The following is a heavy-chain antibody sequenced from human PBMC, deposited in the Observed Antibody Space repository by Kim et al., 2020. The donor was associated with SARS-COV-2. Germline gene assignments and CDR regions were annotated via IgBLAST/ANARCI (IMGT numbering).Heavy chain of an antibody. Sequence: GGSLRLSCAASGFTFSSYGMHWVRQAPGKGLEWVAVISYDGSNKYYAESVKGRFTISRDNSKNTLYLQMNSLRAEDTAVYYCARGGEWLRLSYFDYWGHGTLVTVSS. J-gene: IGHJ4*01. CDR1: GFTFSSYG. V-gene: IGHV3-33*05. CDR3: ARGGEWLRLSYFDY. CDR2: ISYDGSNK. D-gene: IGHD5-12*01.